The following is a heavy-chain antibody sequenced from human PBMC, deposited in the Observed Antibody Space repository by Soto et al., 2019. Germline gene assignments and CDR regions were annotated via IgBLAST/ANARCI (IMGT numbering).Heavy chain of an antibody. V-gene: IGHV3-64D*08. Sequence: GGSLRLSCSASGFTFSSYAMHWVRQAPGKGLEYVSAISSNGGSTYYADSVKGRFTISRDNSKNTLYLQMSSLRAEDTAVYYCVKARENYYDSSGYPDAFDIWGQGTMVTVSS. CDR2: ISSNGGST. J-gene: IGHJ3*02. CDR3: VKARENYYDSSGYPDAFDI. CDR1: GFTFSSYA. D-gene: IGHD3-22*01.